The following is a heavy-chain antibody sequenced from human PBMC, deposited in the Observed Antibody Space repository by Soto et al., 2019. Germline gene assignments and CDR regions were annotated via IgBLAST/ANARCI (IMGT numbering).Heavy chain of an antibody. CDR3: VGQRLITMIVVVDY. D-gene: IGHD3-22*01. Sequence: EVQLLESGGDLVQPGGSLRLSCAASGFTFSNQAMGWVRQAPGKGLEWVSGTSASGDSTYYADSVKGRFTLSRDYSKNTLYLQMNSLRADDTAVYFCVGQRLITMIVVVDYWGQGTLVTVSS. CDR2: TSASGDST. V-gene: IGHV3-23*01. CDR1: GFTFSNQA. J-gene: IGHJ4*02.